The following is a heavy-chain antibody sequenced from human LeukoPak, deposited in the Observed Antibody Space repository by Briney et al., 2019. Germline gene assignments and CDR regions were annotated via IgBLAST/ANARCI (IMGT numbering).Heavy chain of an antibody. Sequence: SETLSLTCAVYGGSFSGYYWSWIRQPPGKGLEWIGEINHSGSTNYNPSLKSRVTISADTSKNQFSLKLSSVTAADTAVYYCASYSSSWFPYGMDVWGQGTTVTVSS. CDR3: ASYSSSWFPYGMDV. D-gene: IGHD6-13*01. J-gene: IGHJ6*02. V-gene: IGHV4-34*01. CDR1: GGSFSGYY. CDR2: INHSGST.